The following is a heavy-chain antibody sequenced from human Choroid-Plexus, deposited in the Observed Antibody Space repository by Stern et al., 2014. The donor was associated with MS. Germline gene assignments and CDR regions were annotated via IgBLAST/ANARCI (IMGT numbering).Heavy chain of an antibody. D-gene: IGHD2/OR15-2a*01. V-gene: IGHV3-30*18. CDR2: VSYDGSNK. CDR3: AKDRQYLTYFFDH. Sequence: VQLVESGGGVVQPGRPLRLSCVASGFTFGSCAMHWVRQAPGQGLEWVAGVSYDGSNKYYAVSVKGRFTISRDNSQNTLYMQMSSLRPEDTAVYYCAKDRQYLTYFFDHWGQGSLVTVSS. CDR1: GFTFGSCA. J-gene: IGHJ5*02.